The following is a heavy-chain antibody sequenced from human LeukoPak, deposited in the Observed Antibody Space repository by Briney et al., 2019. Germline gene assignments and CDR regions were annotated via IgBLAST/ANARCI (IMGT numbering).Heavy chain of an antibody. CDR2: ISSSGSTI. J-gene: IGHJ4*02. CDR3: ARDKKVDYGDYVGFDY. Sequence: GGSLRLSYAASGFTFSNYNMNWVRQAPGKGLEWVSYISSSGSTIYYADSVKGRFTISRDNAKNPLYLQMNSLRAEDTAVYYCARDKKVDYGDYVGFDYWGQGTLVTVSS. D-gene: IGHD4-17*01. V-gene: IGHV3-48*04. CDR1: GFTFSNYN.